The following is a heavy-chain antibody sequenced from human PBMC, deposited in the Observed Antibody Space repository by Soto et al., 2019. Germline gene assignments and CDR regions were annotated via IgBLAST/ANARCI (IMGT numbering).Heavy chain of an antibody. J-gene: IGHJ4*02. CDR1: GGSISSSSYY. V-gene: IGHV4-39*01. CDR2: IYYSGST. CDR3: ARGVVHIGY. D-gene: IGHD3-3*01. Sequence: SETLSLTCTVSGGSISSSSYYWGWIRQPPGKGLEWIGSIYYSGSTYYNPSLKSRVTISVDTSKNQFSLKLSSVTAADTAVYYCARGVVHIGYWGQGPWSPSPQ.